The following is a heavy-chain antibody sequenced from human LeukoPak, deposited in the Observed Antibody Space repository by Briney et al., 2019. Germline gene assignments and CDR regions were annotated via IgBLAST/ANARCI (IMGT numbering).Heavy chain of an antibody. CDR2: IIPILGIA. CDR3: AREAGIAVAGTRHFDY. V-gene: IGHV1-69*04. Sequence: GASAKVSCKASGGTFSSYAISWVRQAPGQGLEWMGRIIPILGIANYAQKFQGRVTITADKSTSTAYMELSSLRSEDTAVYYCAREAGIAVAGTRHFDYWGQGTLVTVSS. D-gene: IGHD6-19*01. J-gene: IGHJ4*02. CDR1: GGTFSSYA.